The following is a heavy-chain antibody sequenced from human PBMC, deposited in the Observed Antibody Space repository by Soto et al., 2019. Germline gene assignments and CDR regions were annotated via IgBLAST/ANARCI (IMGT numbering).Heavy chain of an antibody. J-gene: IGHJ6*02. CDR3: ACVAPTIFGAQGHHNLVDV. CDR1: GFKFSDYH. Sequence: GGSLRLSCAASGFKFSDYHMTWIRQAQGKGLEWISYISSSGTYTTYTDSVKGRFTVSRDNAKSSLYLQMNSLRGEDTAVYYCACVAPTIFGAQGHHNLVDVWGQGNTVTVSS. V-gene: IGHV3-11*06. CDR2: ISSSGTYT. D-gene: IGHD3-3*01.